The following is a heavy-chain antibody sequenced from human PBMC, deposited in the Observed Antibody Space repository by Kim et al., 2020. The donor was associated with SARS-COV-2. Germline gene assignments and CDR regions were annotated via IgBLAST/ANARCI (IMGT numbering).Heavy chain of an antibody. J-gene: IGHJ3*02. CDR2: ISGSGGST. D-gene: IGHD1-20*01. Sequence: GGSLRLSCAASGFTFTNYAMTWVRQAPGKGLEWVSEISGSGGSTYYADSVRGRFTISRDNSKNTLYLQMSSLRAEDTAVYYCATTPYNFRGDVFDIWGQGTMVTVSS. V-gene: IGHV3-23*01. CDR3: ATTPYNFRGDVFDI. CDR1: GFTFTNYA.